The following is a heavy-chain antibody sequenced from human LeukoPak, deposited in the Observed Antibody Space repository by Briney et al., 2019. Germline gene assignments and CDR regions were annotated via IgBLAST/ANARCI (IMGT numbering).Heavy chain of an antibody. J-gene: IGHJ4*02. CDR1: GYIFTDYY. CDR3: AKDGDPV. V-gene: IGHV1/OR15-1*04. CDR2: INPNSGGT. Sequence: ASVKVSCKASGYIFTDYYMHWVRQAPGQELGWMGRINPNSGGTNYAQKFQGRVTMTRDTSTSTGYMELSSLRFEDTAVYYCAKDGDPVWGQGTLVTVSS.